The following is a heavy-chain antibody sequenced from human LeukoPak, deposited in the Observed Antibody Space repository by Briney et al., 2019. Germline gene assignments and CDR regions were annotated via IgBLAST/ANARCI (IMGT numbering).Heavy chain of an antibody. D-gene: IGHD6-13*01. V-gene: IGHV1-18*01. CDR1: GYTFTSYG. J-gene: IGHJ4*02. CDR2: ISAYNGNT. CDR3: ARAWPHSSSCSWDY. Sequence: ASVKVSCKASGYTFTSYGISWVRQAPGQGLEWMGWISAYNGNTNYAQKLQGRVTMTTDTSTSTAYMELRSLRSDDTAVYYCARAWPHSSSCSWDYWGQGTLVTVSS.